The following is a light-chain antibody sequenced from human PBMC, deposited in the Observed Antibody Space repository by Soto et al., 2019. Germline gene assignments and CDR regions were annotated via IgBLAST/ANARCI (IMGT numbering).Light chain of an antibody. CDR1: QSVSSN. CDR3: QQYNNWPLT. CDR2: GAS. J-gene: IGKJ3*01. Sequence: EIVMTQSPATLSVSPGERVTLSCRASQSVSSNLAWYHQRPGQPPRYLIYGASTRATGIPARFSGSGSGTEFTLNISSLQSEDFGVYYCQQYNNWPLTFGPGTKVDFK. V-gene: IGKV3-15*01.